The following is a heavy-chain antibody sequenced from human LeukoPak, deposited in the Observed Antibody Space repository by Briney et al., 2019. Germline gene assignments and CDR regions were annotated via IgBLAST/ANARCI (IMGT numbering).Heavy chain of an antibody. CDR3: ASVYYYDSSGLQGDFDY. D-gene: IGHD3-22*01. CDR2: ISSSSSTI. J-gene: IGHJ4*02. V-gene: IGHV3-48*04. CDR1: GFTFSSYS. Sequence: PGGSLRLSCAASGFTFSSYSMNWVRQAPGKGLEWVSYISSSSSTIYYADSVKGRFTISRDNAKNSLYLQMNSLRAEDTAVYYCASVYYYDSSGLQGDFDYWGQGTLVTVSS.